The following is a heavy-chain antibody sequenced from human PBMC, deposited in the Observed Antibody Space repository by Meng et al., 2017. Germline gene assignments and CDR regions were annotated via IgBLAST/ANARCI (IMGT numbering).Heavy chain of an antibody. CDR3: ARVGSYDSSGYYPNYYFDY. CDR2: INHSGST. J-gene: IGHJ4*02. D-gene: IGHD3-22*01. Sequence: VQRQQWCAGLVKPSEALSLTCAVYGGSFSGYYWSWIRQPPGKGLEWSGEINHSGSTNYNPSLKSRVTISVDTSKNQFSLKLSSVTAADTAVYYCARVGSYDSSGYYPNYYFDYWGQGTLVTVSS. V-gene: IGHV4-34*01. CDR1: GGSFSGYY.